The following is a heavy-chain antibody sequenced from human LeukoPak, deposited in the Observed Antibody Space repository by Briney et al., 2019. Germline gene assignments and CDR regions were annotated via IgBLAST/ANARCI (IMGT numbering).Heavy chain of an antibody. V-gene: IGHV1-2*02. CDR2: INPNSGGT. CDR3: ARGPSRHLPFYWVARDY. J-gene: IGHJ4*02. D-gene: IGHD2/OR15-2a*01. CDR1: GYTFTGYY. Sequence: GASVKVSCKASGYTFTGYYMHWVRQAPGQGLEWMGWINPNSGGTNYAQKFQGRVTMTRDTSISTAYMELSRLRSDDTAVYYCARGPSRHLPFYWVARDYWGQGTLVTVSS.